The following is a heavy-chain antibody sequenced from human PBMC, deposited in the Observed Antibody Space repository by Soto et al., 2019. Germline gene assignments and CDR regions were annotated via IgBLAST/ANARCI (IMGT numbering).Heavy chain of an antibody. J-gene: IGHJ4*02. CDR2: IAPHSGRT. V-gene: IGHV1-18*04. Sequence: HVQLVQSGPEVKNPGASVRVSCVASGYAFTSYGVNWVRQAPGQGLEWMGWIAPHSGRTTYLPKFQGRVTMTADVSTNTAYIELRSLKSDDTGIYFCARAATGSYHSAYWGQGTVVTVSS. D-gene: IGHD3-10*01. CDR3: ARAATGSYHSAY. CDR1: GYAFTSYG.